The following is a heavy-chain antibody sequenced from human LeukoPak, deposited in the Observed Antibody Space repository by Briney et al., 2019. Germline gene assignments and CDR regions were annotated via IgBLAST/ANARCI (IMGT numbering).Heavy chain of an antibody. CDR1: GFTFSDYY. V-gene: IGHV3-11*01. D-gene: IGHD3-3*01. CDR3: ARALVEEWLLYRYFSNYYMDV. CDR2: ISSSGSTI. J-gene: IGHJ6*03. Sequence: GGSLRLPCAASGFTFSDYYMSWIRQAPGKGLEWVSYISSSGSTIYYADSVKGRFTISRDNAKNSLYLQMNSLRAEDTAVYYCARALVEEWLLYRYFSNYYMDVWGKGTTVTVSS.